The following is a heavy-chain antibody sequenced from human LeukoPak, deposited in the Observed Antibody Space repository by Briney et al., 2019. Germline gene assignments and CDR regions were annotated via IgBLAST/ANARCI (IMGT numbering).Heavy chain of an antibody. CDR3: VRTVVRGVISYYFDY. J-gene: IGHJ4*02. V-gene: IGHV3-23*01. Sequence: QPGGSLRLSCAASGFTFSSYAMSWVRQAPGKGLEWVSAISGSGGSTYYADSVKGRFTISRDNSKNTLYLQMNSLRAEDTAVYYCVRTVVRGVISYYFDYWGQGTLVTVSS. CDR2: ISGSGGST. CDR1: GFTFSSYA. D-gene: IGHD3-10*01.